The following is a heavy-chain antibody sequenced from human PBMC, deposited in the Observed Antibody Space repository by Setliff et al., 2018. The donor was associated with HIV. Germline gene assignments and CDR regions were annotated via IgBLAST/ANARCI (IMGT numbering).Heavy chain of an antibody. CDR2: ISPDNANT. CDR3: ARQLSNSFDY. V-gene: IGHV1-2*02. CDR1: GYTFTDYF. D-gene: IGHD1-1*01. J-gene: IGHJ4*02. Sequence: ASVKVSCKSSGYTFTDYFMHWVRQAPGQGLEWMGWISPDNANTRIRRRFQGRVTMTRDRSINTAYMELSGLTSDDTAVYYCARQLSNSFDYWGQGALVTVSS.